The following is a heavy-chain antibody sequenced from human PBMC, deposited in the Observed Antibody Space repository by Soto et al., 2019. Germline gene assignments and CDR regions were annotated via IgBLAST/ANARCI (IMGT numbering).Heavy chain of an antibody. CDR3: AKAPAVVPAAPADY. CDR1: GFTFSSYA. Sequence: EVQLLESGGGLVQPGGSLRLSCAASGFTFSSYAMSLVRQAPGKGLEWVSAISGSGGSTYYADSVRGRFTISRDNSKNTLYLQMNSLRAEDTAVYYCAKAPAVVPAAPADYWGQGTLVNVSS. J-gene: IGHJ4*02. D-gene: IGHD2-2*01. V-gene: IGHV3-23*01. CDR2: ISGSGGST.